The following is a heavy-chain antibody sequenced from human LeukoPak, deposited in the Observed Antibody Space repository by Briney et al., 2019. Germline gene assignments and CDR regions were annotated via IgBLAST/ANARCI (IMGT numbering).Heavy chain of an antibody. D-gene: IGHD3-22*01. J-gene: IGHJ4*02. CDR1: GFTFGTYS. V-gene: IGHV3-48*01. Sequence: GGSLRLSCAASGFTFGTYSMNWVRQAPGRGLEWVSYISSSSTTIYYADSVKGRFTISRDNAKSSLYLQMSSLSAEDTAVYYCARSYYDTSGSGYWGQGTLVTVSS. CDR3: ARSYYDTSGSGY. CDR2: ISSSSTTI.